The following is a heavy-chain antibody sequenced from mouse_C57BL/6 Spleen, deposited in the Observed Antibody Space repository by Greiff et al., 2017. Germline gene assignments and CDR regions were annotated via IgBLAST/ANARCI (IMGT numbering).Heavy chain of an antibody. D-gene: IGHD2-4*01. Sequence: EVQLQQSGPELVKPGDSVKISCKASGYSFTGYFMNWVMQSHGKSLEWIGRINPYNGDTFYNQKFKGKATLTVDKSSSTAHMELRSLTSEDSAVYYCAREEGYYDYVFDYWGQGTTLTVSS. V-gene: IGHV1-20*01. CDR1: GYSFTGYF. CDR3: AREEGYYDYVFDY. J-gene: IGHJ2*01. CDR2: INPYNGDT.